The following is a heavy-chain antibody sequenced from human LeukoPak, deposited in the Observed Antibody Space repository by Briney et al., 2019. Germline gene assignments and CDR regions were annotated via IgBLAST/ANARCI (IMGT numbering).Heavy chain of an antibody. CDR1: GGTFSSYA. CDR2: IIPILGIA. Sequence: SVKVSCKASGGTFSSYAISWVRQAPGQGLEWMGRIIPILGIADYAQKFQGRVTITADKSTSTAYMELSSLRSEDTAVYYRARSPPPGYCTNGVCYTGWFDPWGQGTLVTVSS. V-gene: IGHV1-69*04. J-gene: IGHJ5*02. D-gene: IGHD2-8*01. CDR3: ARSPPPGYCTNGVCYTGWFDP.